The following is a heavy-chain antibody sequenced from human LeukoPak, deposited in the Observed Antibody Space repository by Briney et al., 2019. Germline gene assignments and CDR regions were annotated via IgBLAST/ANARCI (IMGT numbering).Heavy chain of an antibody. D-gene: IGHD4-11*01. CDR2: INHSGST. V-gene: IGHV4-34*01. Sequence: NPSETLSLTCTVYSGSISVYYWIWVRQPPGKGLEWIGEINHSGSTNYNPSLKSRVTISVDTSKSQFSLKMSSVTAADTAVYYCARGRLQSLDYWGQGTLVTVSS. CDR1: SGSISVYY. J-gene: IGHJ4*02. CDR3: ARGRLQSLDY.